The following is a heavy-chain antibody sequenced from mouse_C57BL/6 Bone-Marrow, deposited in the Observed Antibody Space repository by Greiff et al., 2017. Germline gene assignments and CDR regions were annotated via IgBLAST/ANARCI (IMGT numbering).Heavy chain of an antibody. CDR2: IYPGSGST. CDR3: AGEHTVHYAMDY. D-gene: IGHD1-1*01. Sequence: QVQLQQPGAELVKPGASVKMSCKASGYTFTSYWITWVKQRPGQGLEWIGDIYPGSGSTNYNEKFKSKATLTVDTSSSTTYMQLSSLTSEDSAVYYCAGEHTVHYAMDYWGQGTSVTVSS. CDR1: GYTFTSYW. V-gene: IGHV1-55*01. J-gene: IGHJ4*01.